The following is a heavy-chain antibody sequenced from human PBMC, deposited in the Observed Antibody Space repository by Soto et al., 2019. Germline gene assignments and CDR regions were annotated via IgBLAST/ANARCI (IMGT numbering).Heavy chain of an antibody. CDR3: ARGVGYIVVVVAATQYYGMDV. V-gene: IGHV1-2*02. CDR2: INPNSGGT. CDR1: GYTFTGYY. Sequence: SVKVSCKASGYTFTGYYMHWVRQAPGQGLEWMGWINPNSGGTNYAQKFQGRVTMTRDTSISTAYMELSRLRSDDTAVYYCARGVGYIVVVVAATQYYGMDVWGQGTTVTVSS. D-gene: IGHD2-15*01. J-gene: IGHJ6*02.